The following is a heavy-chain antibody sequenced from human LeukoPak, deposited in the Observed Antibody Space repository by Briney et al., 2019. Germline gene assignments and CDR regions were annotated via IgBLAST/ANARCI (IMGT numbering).Heavy chain of an antibody. V-gene: IGHV4-59*01. D-gene: IGHD2-21*02. Sequence: SETLTLTCTVSGGSISHYYWRWLRQPPGKGLEWIGYIYYSGSTNYNPSLKSRVTISVDTSKNQVSLKLSSVHAADTAVYCCASGHDCCILEGMDPWGQGTLVTVSS. J-gene: IGHJ5*02. CDR1: GGSISHYY. CDR3: ASGHDCCILEGMDP. CDR2: IYYSGST.